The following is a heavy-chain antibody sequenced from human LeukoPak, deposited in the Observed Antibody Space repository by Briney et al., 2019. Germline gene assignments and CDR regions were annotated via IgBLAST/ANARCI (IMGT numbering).Heavy chain of an antibody. Sequence: GGSLRLSCAASGFTFSDYAMSWVRQAPGGGLEWVAAISGSGDKTFHADSVKGRFTTSRDDSKNTLSLQMSSLRVEDSAVYFCAKDTSAWWYHRAYMNVWGTGTTVTVSS. D-gene: IGHD2-15*01. CDR3: AKDTSAWWYHRAYMNV. CDR1: GFTFSDYA. V-gene: IGHV3-23*01. J-gene: IGHJ6*03. CDR2: ISGSGDKT.